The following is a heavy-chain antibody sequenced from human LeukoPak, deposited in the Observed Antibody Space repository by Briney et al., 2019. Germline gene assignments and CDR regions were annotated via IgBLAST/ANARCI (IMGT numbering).Heavy chain of an antibody. Sequence: SETLSLTCTVSGDSISIYYWSSIRQPPGKGLEWIGYFYYSGSTNYNPSLKSRITMSVDTSKNQISLKLRSVTAADTAVYFCARDQGGLFDNWGQGTLVTVSS. CDR1: GDSISIYY. J-gene: IGHJ4*02. V-gene: IGHV4-59*01. D-gene: IGHD6-25*01. CDR2: FYYSGST. CDR3: ARDQGGLFDN.